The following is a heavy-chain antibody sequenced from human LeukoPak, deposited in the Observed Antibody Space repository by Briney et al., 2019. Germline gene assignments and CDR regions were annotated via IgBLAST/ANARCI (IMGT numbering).Heavy chain of an antibody. CDR3: ARAGIAARFDP. Sequence: SETLSLTCTVSGCSISSYYWSWIRQPPGKGLEWIGYIYYSGSTNYNPSLKSRVTISVDTAKNQFSLKLSSVTAADTAVYYCARAGIAARFDPWGQGTLVTVSS. D-gene: IGHD6-6*01. CDR2: IYYSGST. V-gene: IGHV4-59*12. J-gene: IGHJ5*02. CDR1: GCSISSYY.